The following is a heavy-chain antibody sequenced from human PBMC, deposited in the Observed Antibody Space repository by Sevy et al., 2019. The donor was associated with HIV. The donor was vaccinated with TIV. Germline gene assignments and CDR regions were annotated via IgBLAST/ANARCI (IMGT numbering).Heavy chain of an antibody. J-gene: IGHJ6*02. CDR3: ARGTYYYDSSGYSAFYYYYYGMDV. CDR2: INHSGST. D-gene: IGHD3-22*01. V-gene: IGHV4-34*01. CDR1: GGSFSGYY. Sequence: SETLSLTCAVYGGSFSGYYWSGIRQPPGKGLEWIGEINHSGSTNYNPSLKSRVTISVDTSKNQFSLKLSSVTAADTAVYYCARGTYYYDSSGYSAFYYYYYGMDVWGQGTTVTVSS.